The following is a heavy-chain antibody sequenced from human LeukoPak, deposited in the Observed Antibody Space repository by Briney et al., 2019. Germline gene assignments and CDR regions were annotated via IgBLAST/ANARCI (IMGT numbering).Heavy chain of an antibody. CDR1: GFSFNSDW. V-gene: IGHV3-7*01. Sequence: GGSLRLSRAASGFSFNSDWMDWVRQAPGKGLEWVANIKHDESEKNYLDSVKGRFTISRDNAQNSLYLQMNGLRVEDTAVYYCTRRLDDWGQGTLVTVSS. CDR3: TRRLDD. J-gene: IGHJ4*02. D-gene: IGHD3-16*01. CDR2: IKHDESEK.